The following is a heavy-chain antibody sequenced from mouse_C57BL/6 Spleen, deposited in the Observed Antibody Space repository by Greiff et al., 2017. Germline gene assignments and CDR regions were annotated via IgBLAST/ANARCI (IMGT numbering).Heavy chain of an antibody. V-gene: IGHV1-39*01. CDR2: INPNYGTT. CDR3: AKGTVVDWYFDV. CDR1: GYSFTDYN. J-gene: IGHJ1*03. D-gene: IGHD1-1*01. Sequence: VQLQQSGPELVKPGASVKISCKASGYSFTDYNMNWVKQSNGKSLEWIGVINPNYGTTSYNQKFKCKATLTVDQSSSTAYLQLNSLTSEDSAVYYCAKGTVVDWYFDVWGTGTTVTVSS.